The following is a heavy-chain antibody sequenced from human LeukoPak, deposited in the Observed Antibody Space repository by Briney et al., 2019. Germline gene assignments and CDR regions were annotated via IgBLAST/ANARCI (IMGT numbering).Heavy chain of an antibody. Sequence: SQTLSLTCTVSGGSISSGGYYWSWIRQPPGKGLEWIGYIYYSGSTNYNPSLKSRVTISVDTSKNQFSLKLSSVTAADTAVYYCARKGIVGATFGYYYGMDVWGQGTTVTVSS. CDR2: IYYSGST. CDR3: ARKGIVGATFGYYYGMDV. V-gene: IGHV4-61*08. D-gene: IGHD1-26*01. CDR1: GGSISSGGYY. J-gene: IGHJ6*02.